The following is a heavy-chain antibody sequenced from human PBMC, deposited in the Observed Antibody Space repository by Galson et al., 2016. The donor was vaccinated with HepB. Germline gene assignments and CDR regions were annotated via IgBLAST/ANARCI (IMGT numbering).Heavy chain of an antibody. V-gene: IGHV4-4*02. CDR3: ASLPLGYCSGPSCYWEFDF. Sequence: SETLSLTCAVSGGSINSPTWWSWVRQPPGKGLEWIGEVFQSGDTNYNPSLKSRVTILVDRSKNQSSLRLTSVTAADTAVYYCASLPLGYCSGPSCYWEFDFWGQGTLVIVSS. J-gene: IGHJ4*02. CDR2: VFQSGDT. CDR1: GGSINSPTW. D-gene: IGHD2-2*01.